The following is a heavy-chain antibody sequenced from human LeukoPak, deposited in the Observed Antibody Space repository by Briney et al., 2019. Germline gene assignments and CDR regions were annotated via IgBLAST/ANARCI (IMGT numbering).Heavy chain of an antibody. D-gene: IGHD2-21*01. J-gene: IGHJ5*02. CDR1: GFSINNAW. Sequence: GGSLRLSCAASGFSINNAWMTWVRQAPGKGLDWVGRIKSKNDGGTIDYAAPVKGRFIFSRDDSKNTLYLQMNSLKTEDTAVYYCAEYCGSDHCYDPWGQGTLVTVSS. CDR3: AEYCGSDHCYDP. V-gene: IGHV3-15*01. CDR2: IKSKNDGGTI.